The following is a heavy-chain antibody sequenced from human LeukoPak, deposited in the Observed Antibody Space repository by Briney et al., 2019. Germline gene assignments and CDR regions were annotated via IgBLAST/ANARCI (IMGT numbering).Heavy chain of an antibody. CDR3: ARGDGVYDYVWGRSY. CDR2: ISSGGDTF. V-gene: IGHV3-11*01. D-gene: IGHD3-16*01. J-gene: IGHJ4*02. CDR1: GFIFSDYY. Sequence: GGSLRLSCAASGFIFSDYYMVWIRQAPGKRLEWGAYISSGGDTFFYGDSVKGRFTISRGNSGDSLYLQMNSLTAEDTAVYYCARGDGVYDYVWGRSYWGQGTLVTVSS.